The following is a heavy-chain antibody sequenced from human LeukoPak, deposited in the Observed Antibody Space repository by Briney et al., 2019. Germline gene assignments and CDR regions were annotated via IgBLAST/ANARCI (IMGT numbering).Heavy chain of an antibody. V-gene: IGHV4-61*02. CDR2: IYTSGST. CDR3: ARAVQWLPFDY. Sequence: SQTLSLTCTVSGGSISSGNFYWSWIRQPAGKGLEWIGRIYTSGSTNYNPSLKSRVTISVDTPKSQFSLKLSSVTAADTAVYYCARAVQWLPFDYWGQGTLVTVSS. D-gene: IGHD5-12*01. J-gene: IGHJ4*02. CDR1: GGSISSGNFY.